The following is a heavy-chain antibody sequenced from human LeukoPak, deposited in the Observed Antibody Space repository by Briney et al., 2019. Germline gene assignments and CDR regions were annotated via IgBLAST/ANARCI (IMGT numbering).Heavy chain of an antibody. D-gene: IGHD3-10*01. Sequence: GGSLRLSCAASGFTFDDYAMHWVRQAPGKGLEWVSLISGDGGSTYYADSVKGRFTISRDNSKNSLYLQMNSLRTEDTASYYCAKDFGSDYYGSGSYIDYWGQGTLVTVSS. CDR3: AKDFGSDYYGSGSYIDY. CDR1: GFTFDDYA. J-gene: IGHJ4*02. CDR2: ISGDGGST. V-gene: IGHV3-43*02.